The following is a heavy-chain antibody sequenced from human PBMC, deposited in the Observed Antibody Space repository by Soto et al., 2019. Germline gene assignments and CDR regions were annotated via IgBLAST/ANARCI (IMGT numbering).Heavy chain of an antibody. V-gene: IGHV3-30-3*01. CDR1: GFTFSSYT. J-gene: IGHJ4*02. Sequence: QVQLVESGGGVVQPGRSLRLSCAASGFTFSSYTMHWVRQAPGKGLEWVAVISYDDGSNKNYADSVKGRFTITRDNPKTTLFLKMNSLRPEETAGYYCARSIAVAGTPQFDYWGQGTLVTVSS. D-gene: IGHD6-19*01. CDR2: ISYDDGSNK. CDR3: ARSIAVAGTPQFDY.